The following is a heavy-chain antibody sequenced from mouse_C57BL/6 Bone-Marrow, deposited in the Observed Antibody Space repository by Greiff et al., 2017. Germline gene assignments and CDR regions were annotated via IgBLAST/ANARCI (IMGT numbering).Heavy chain of an antibody. J-gene: IGHJ3*01. V-gene: IGHV7-3*01. CDR3: ARSNWCPFAY. Sequence: EVKLVESGGGLVQPGGSLSLSCAASGFTFTDYYMSWVRQPPGQALEWLGFIRNKANGYTTEYSASVKGRFTISRDNSQSILYLQMNALRAEDSATYYCARSNWCPFAYWGQGTLVTVSA. CDR1: GFTFTDYY. CDR2: IRNKANGYTT. D-gene: IGHD1-1*02.